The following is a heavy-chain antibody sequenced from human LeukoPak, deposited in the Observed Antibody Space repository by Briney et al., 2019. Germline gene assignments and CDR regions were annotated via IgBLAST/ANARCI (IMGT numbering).Heavy chain of an antibody. CDR3: ARDPWSDPFDYYDSSGYQPFDY. CDR2: IKEDGSER. D-gene: IGHD3-22*01. V-gene: IGHV3-7*03. J-gene: IGHJ4*02. Sequence: GGSLRLSCEGSAFIFSGHWMNWVRQTPGKGLEWVASIKEDGSERQYVDSVKGRFSISRDNTKGSLFLQLNSLRAEDTAVYYCARDPWSDPFDYYDSSGYQPFDYWGQGTLVTVSS. CDR1: AFIFSGHW.